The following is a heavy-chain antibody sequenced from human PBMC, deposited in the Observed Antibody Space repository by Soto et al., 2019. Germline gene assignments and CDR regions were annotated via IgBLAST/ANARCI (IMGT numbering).Heavy chain of an antibody. Sequence: QVRLVQSEGEVKKPGASVKVSCRASGYTFTNYDISWVRQVPGQGLEWMGWISTERDLTKYAQKFQGRVTMTTDTFTNTAYMELKSLRFDDAAVYYCARDPTANRASVYFDLWGRGTLVNVSP. D-gene: IGHD1-1*01. J-gene: IGHJ2*01. CDR3: ARDPTANRASVYFDL. CDR2: ISTERDLT. V-gene: IGHV1-18*04. CDR1: GYTFTNYD.